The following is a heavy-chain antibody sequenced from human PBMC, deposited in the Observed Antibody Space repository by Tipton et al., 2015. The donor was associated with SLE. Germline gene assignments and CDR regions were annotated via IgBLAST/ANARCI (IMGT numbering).Heavy chain of an antibody. Sequence: SLRLSCAASGFTFRSYEMNWVRQAPGKGLEWVSYISSSSSTIYYADSVKGRFTISRDNAKNSLYLQMNSLRAEDTAVYYCARGGDSSGSNWFDPWGQGTLVTVSS. CDR3: ARGGDSSGSNWFDP. J-gene: IGHJ5*02. D-gene: IGHD3-22*01. V-gene: IGHV3-48*03. CDR2: ISSSSSTI. CDR1: GFTFRSYE.